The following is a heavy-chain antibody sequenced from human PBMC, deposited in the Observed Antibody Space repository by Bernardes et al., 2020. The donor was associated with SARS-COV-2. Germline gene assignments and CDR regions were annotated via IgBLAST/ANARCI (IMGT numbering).Heavy chain of an antibody. Sequence: GGSLRLSCAASGFTVSSNYMSWVRQAPGKGLEWVSVIYSGGSTYYADSVKGRFTISRDNSKNTLYLQMNSLRAEDTAVYYCARIPLTGASGGYYYGMDVWGHVTTVTVSS. D-gene: IGHD3-10*01. V-gene: IGHV3-66*01. CDR2: IYSGGST. CDR3: ARIPLTGASGGYYYGMDV. J-gene: IGHJ6*02. CDR1: GFTVSSNY.